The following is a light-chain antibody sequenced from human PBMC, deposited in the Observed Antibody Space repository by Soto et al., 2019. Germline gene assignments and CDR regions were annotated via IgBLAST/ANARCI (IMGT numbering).Light chain of an antibody. CDR3: QQANSFPRT. J-gene: IGKJ1*01. V-gene: IGKV1-12*01. CDR2: AAA. CDR1: QGIDNW. Sequence: DIQMTQSPSSLSASVGDRVTITCRASQGIDNWLAWYQKKPGKAPNLLIYAAASLQSGVPSRFSGSGSGTDFTLTISSLQPEDIATYYCQQANSFPRTFGQGTKVDIK.